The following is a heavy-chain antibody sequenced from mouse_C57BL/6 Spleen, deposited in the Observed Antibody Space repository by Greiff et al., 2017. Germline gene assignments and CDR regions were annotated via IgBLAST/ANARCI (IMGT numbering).Heavy chain of an antibody. CDR3: ARHWGYFDY. V-gene: IGHV1-64*01. Sequence: QVHVKQPGAELVKPGASVKLSCKASGYTFTSYWMHWVKQRPGQGLEWIGMIHPNSGSTNYNEKFKSKATLTVDTSSSTAYMQLSSLTSEDSAVYYGARHWGYFDYWGQGTTLTVSS. CDR2: IHPNSGST. J-gene: IGHJ2*01. CDR1: GYTFTSYW.